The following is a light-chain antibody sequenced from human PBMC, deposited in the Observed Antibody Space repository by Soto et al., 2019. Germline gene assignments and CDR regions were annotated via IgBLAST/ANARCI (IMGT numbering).Light chain of an antibody. CDR3: ASWEDSLNGWV. CDR2: SDD. Sequence: QSVLTQPPSASGTPWQRVTISCSGSSSNVGSNTVSWYQQLPGTAPKVLIYSDDQRPSGVPDRFSGSRSGSSASLAISGLQSGDEADYYCASWEDSLNGWVIGGGTKLTVL. CDR1: SSNVGSNT. V-gene: IGLV1-44*01. J-gene: IGLJ3*02.